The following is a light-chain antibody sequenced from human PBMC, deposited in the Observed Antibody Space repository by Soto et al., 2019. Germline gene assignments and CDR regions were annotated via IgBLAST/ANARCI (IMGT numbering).Light chain of an antibody. J-gene: IGKJ5*01. CDR2: GAS. Sequence: EVVMTQSPCTLSVSLGESSTLSCIASQSVDGYLAWYQQKPGQAPRLLIYGASTRATGVTARFRGGGSGTEFTLTISSLQSEDSAVYYCQQYHKWPPITFGQGTRLEI. V-gene: IGKV3-15*01. CDR1: QSVDGY. CDR3: QQYHKWPPIT.